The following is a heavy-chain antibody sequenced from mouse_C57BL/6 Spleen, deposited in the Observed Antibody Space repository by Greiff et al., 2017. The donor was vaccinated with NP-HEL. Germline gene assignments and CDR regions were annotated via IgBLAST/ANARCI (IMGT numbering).Heavy chain of an antibody. CDR3: ARSYYDYDGYFDY. V-gene: IGHV1-80*01. CDR2: IYPGDGDT. J-gene: IGHJ2*01. CDR1: GYAFSSYW. Sequence: VQLQQSGAELVKPGASVKISCKASGYAFSSYWMNWVKQRPGKGLEWIGQIYPGDGDTNYNGKFKGKATLTADKSSSTAYMQLSSLTSEDSAVYFCARSYYDYDGYFDYWGQGTTLTVSS. D-gene: IGHD2-4*01.